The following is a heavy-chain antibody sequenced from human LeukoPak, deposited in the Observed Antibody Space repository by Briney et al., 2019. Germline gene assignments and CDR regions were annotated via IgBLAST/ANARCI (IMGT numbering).Heavy chain of an antibody. Sequence: KPSETLSLTCAVYGGSFSNYYWSWIRQPPGKGLEWIGEINHSGSTNYNPSLKSRVTISVDTSKNQFSLKVSSVTAADTAVYYCASRGYSYGGWFDPWGQGTLVTVSS. CDR1: GGSFSNYY. D-gene: IGHD5-18*01. CDR3: ASRGYSYGGWFDP. J-gene: IGHJ5*02. V-gene: IGHV4-34*01. CDR2: INHSGST.